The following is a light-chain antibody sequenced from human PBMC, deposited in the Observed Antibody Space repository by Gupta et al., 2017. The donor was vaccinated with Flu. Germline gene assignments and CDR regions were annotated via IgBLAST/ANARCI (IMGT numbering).Light chain of an antibody. V-gene: IGLV1-51*01. CDR3: GTWDSSLSAVV. CDR1: SSNIGNNY. CDR2: ENN. J-gene: IGLJ2*01. Sequence: QSVFPQPPSVASAPGHKLTISCSGTSSNIGNNYVSWYQQLPGTAPKLLIYENNKRPSGMPDRFSGSKSGTAATVGITGLQTGDEADYYCGTWDSSLSAVVFGGGTKLTVL.